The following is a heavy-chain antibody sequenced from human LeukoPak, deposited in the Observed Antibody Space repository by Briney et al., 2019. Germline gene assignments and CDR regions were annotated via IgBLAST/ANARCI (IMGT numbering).Heavy chain of an antibody. J-gene: IGHJ5*02. CDR2: ISSSSTYK. D-gene: IGHD3-22*01. Sequence: GGSLRLSCAASGFTFSRYSMNWVRQTPGKGLEWVSSISSSSTYKYYADSVKGRFTISRDNAKNSLYLQMNSLRAADTAMYYCARDYYDCSGSSWFDPWGQGTLVTVSS. V-gene: IGHV3-21*01. CDR3: ARDYYDCSGSSWFDP. CDR1: GFTFSRYS.